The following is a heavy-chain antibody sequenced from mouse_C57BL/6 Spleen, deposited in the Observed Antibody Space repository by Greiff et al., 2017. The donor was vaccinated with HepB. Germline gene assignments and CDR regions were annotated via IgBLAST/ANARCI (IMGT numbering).Heavy chain of an antibody. Sequence: DVQLVESGGGLVQPGGSLSLSCAASGFTFTDYYMSWVRQPPGKALEWLGFIRNKANGYTTEYSASVKGRFTISRDNSQSILYLQMNALRAEDSATYYCARGTVVAPYAMDYWGQGTSVTVSS. CDR3: ARGTVVAPYAMDY. CDR2: IRNKANGYTT. V-gene: IGHV7-3*01. J-gene: IGHJ4*01. D-gene: IGHD1-1*01. CDR1: GFTFTDYY.